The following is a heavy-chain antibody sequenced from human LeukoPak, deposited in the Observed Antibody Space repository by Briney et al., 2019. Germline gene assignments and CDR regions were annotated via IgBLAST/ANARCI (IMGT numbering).Heavy chain of an antibody. D-gene: IGHD1-26*01. CDR3: ARGSYYDY. CDR1: GYTFIGDY. Sequence: GASVKVSCKASGYTFIGDYMHWVRQAPGQGLEWVGWVSSYNGDTNYAQRFQGRVTMNTDTSTSTAYMELTSLRSDDTAVYYCARGSYYDYWGQGTLVTVSS. V-gene: IGHV1-18*04. J-gene: IGHJ4*02. CDR2: VSSYNGDT.